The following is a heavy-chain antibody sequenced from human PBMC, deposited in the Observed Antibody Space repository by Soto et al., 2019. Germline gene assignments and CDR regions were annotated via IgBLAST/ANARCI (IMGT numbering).Heavy chain of an antibody. J-gene: IGHJ4*01. Sequence: EVHLVESGGGLVQPGGSLRLSCAASGFTFSSYSLNWVRQAPGKGLEWVSYITSSGTTVYYADSVRGRFTISRDNAKNSLYLQMNSLRDDDTAVYYCARGSSNWAYYFDFWCHGTLVTVSS. CDR1: GFTFSSYS. CDR2: ITSSGTTV. V-gene: IGHV3-48*02. D-gene: IGHD6-13*01. CDR3: ARGSSNWAYYFDF.